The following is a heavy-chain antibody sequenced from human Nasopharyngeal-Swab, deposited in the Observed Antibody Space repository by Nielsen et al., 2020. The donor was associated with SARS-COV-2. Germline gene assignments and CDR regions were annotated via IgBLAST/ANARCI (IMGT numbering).Heavy chain of an antibody. V-gene: IGHV4-34*01. D-gene: IGHD3-10*01. CDR3: ARGEFRKYYFAY. J-gene: IGHJ4*02. CDR2: INHSGST. CDR1: GGSFSGYY. Sequence: SQTLSLTCAVYGGSFSGYYWSWIRQPPGKGLEWIGEINHSGSTNYNPSLKSRVTISVDTSKNQFSLKLSSVTAADTAVYYCARGEFRKYYFAYWGQGTLVTVSS.